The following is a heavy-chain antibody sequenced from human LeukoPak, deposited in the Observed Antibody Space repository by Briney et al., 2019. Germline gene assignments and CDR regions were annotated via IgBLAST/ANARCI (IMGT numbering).Heavy chain of an antibody. J-gene: IGHJ4*02. CDR2: ISSSSSTI. D-gene: IGHD1-26*01. CDR1: GFTFSSYS. V-gene: IGHV3-48*01. CDR3: ARDEWELPLDY. Sequence: GESLKISCAASGFTFSSYSMNWVRQAPGKGLEWVSYISSSSSTIYYADSVKGRFTISRDNAKNSLYLQMNSLRAEDTAVYYCARDEWELPLDYWGQGTLVTVSS.